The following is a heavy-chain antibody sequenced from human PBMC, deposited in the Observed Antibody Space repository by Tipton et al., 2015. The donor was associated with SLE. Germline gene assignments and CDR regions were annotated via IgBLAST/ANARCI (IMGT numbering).Heavy chain of an antibody. CDR2: INPNSGDT. V-gene: IGHV1-2*06. D-gene: IGHD3-16*01. CDR1: GYTFTGYY. CDR3: ARDGVGFDY. Sequence: QVQLVQSGAEVKKPGASVKVSCKPSGYTFTGYYVHWVRQAPGQGLEWMGRINPNSGDTKYAPKFQGRVTMTRDTPTSTAYMALSSLGSDDTAMYYWARDGVGFDYWGQGTLITGSS. J-gene: IGHJ4*02.